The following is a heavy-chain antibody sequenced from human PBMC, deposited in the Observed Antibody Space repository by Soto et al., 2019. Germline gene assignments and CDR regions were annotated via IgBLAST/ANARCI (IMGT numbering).Heavy chain of an antibody. CDR1: GFTFSSYS. J-gene: IGHJ4*02. Sequence: EVQLLESGGGLVQPGGSLRLSCAASGFTFSSYSMSWVRQAPGKGLEWVSGFRGSGGSTYYADSVKGRFTISRDNSKNTLYLQMNSLRAEDTAVYYCAKDEVAATSGLDYWGQGTLVTVSS. D-gene: IGHD2-15*01. V-gene: IGHV3-23*01. CDR2: FRGSGGST. CDR3: AKDEVAATSGLDY.